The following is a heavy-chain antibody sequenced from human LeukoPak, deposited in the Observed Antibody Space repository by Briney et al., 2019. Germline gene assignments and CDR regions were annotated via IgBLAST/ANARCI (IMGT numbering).Heavy chain of an antibody. CDR3: TTEAYYYDSGAIKYFDY. CDR1: GFTVSTNY. D-gene: IGHD3-22*01. V-gene: IGHV3-15*01. Sequence: GGSLRLSCAASGFTVSTNYMSWVRQAPGKGLEWVGRIKSKTDGGATHYAAPVKGRFTISRDDSKNTLYLQMNSLKTEDTAVYYCTTEAYYYDSGAIKYFDYWGQGTLVTVSS. CDR2: IKSKTDGGAT. J-gene: IGHJ4*02.